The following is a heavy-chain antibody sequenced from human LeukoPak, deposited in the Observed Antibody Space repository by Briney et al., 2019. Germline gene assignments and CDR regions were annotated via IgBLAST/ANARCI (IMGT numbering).Heavy chain of an antibody. CDR3: ARIRCGHSGSVCYNN. D-gene: IGHD3-10*01. V-gene: IGHV4-34*01. CDR1: GVSINDYY. J-gene: IGHJ4*02. Sequence: PSETLSLTCGVFGVSINDYYWSWIRQSPGKGLEWIGEISHAEGTRYNPSLESRVTMSVGTSENQLSLKLIFVTAADTAVYYCARIRCGHSGSVCYNNGGLGTLVTVSS. CDR2: ISHAEGT.